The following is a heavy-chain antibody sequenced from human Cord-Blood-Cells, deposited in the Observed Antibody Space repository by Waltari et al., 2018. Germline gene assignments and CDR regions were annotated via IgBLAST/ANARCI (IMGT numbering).Heavy chain of an antibody. D-gene: IGHD2-15*01. CDR2: IYYSGST. Sequence: QLQLQESGPGLVKPSETLSLTCTVSGGSISSSSYYWGWIRKPPGKGLEWIGSIYYSGSTYYNPSLKSRVTISVDTSKNQFSLKLSSVTAADTAVYYCARSVGRDVVVVAAFDSWGQGTLVTVSS. CDR3: ARSVGRDVVVVAAFDS. J-gene: IGHJ4*02. CDR1: GGSISSSSYY. V-gene: IGHV4-39*01.